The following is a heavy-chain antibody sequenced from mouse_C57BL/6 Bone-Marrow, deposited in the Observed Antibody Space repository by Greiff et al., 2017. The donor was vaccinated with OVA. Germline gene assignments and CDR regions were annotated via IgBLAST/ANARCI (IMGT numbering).Heavy chain of an antibody. Sequence: QVQLKESGPGLVQPSQSLSITCTVSGFSLTSYGVHWVRQSPGKGLEWLGVIWSGGSTDYNAAFISRLSISKDNSKSQVFFKMNSLQADDTAIYYWARRSDYYGSSLDYWGQGTTLTVSS. CDR2: IWSGGST. CDR3: ARRSDYYGSSLDY. CDR1: GFSLTSYG. J-gene: IGHJ2*01. V-gene: IGHV2-2*01. D-gene: IGHD1-1*01.